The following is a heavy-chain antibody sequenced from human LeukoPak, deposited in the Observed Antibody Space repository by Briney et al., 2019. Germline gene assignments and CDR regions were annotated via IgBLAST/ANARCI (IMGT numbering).Heavy chain of an antibody. Sequence: SETLSLTCTVSGGSISSYYWSWIRQPPGKGLEWIGYIYYSGSTNYNPSLKSRVTISVDTSKNQFSLKLSSVTAADTAVYYCARRLPGSSNIDYWGQGTLVTVSS. CDR1: GGSISSYY. V-gene: IGHV4-59*08. D-gene: IGHD2-2*01. J-gene: IGHJ4*02. CDR2: IYYSGST. CDR3: ARRLPGSSNIDY.